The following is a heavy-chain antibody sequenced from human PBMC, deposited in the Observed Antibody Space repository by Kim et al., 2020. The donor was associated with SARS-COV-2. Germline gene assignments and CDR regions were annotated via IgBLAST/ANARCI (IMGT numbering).Heavy chain of an antibody. D-gene: IGHD2-2*01. CDR3: ARDWVPAVGGYYYYYGMDV. V-gene: IGHV3-21*01. CDR1: GFTFSSYS. CDR2: ISSSSSYI. J-gene: IGHJ6*02. Sequence: GGSLRLSCAASGFTFSSYSMNWVRQAPGKGLEWVSSISSSSSYIYYADSVKGRFTISRDNAKNSLYLQMNSLRAEDTAVYYCARDWVPAVGGYYYYYGMDVWGQGTTGTVSS.